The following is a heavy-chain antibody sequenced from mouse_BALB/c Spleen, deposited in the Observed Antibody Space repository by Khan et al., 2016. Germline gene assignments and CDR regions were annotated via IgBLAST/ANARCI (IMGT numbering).Heavy chain of an antibody. CDR3: ARVITTGDIYGYFDV. J-gene: IGHJ1*01. Sequence: EVELVESGGGLVKPGGSLKLSCAASGFTFSNYAMSWVRQTPEKRLEWVASIDSGGRTYYPASVQGRFTISRDNARNNLYLQMNSLRSEDTAMYNYARVITTGDIYGYFDVWGAGTTVTVSS. V-gene: IGHV5-6-5*01. D-gene: IGHD1-1*01. CDR1: GFTFSNYA. CDR2: IDSGGRT.